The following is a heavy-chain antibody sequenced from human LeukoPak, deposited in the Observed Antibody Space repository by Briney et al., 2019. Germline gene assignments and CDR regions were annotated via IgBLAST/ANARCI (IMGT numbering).Heavy chain of an antibody. CDR3: ARAAISYFDY. Sequence: SETLSLTCAVSGGSISSGGYSWSWIRQPPGKGLEWIGYIYHSGSTYYNPSFKSRVTISVDRSKNQFSLKLSSVTAADTAVYYCARAAISYFDYWGQGTLVTVSS. V-gene: IGHV4-30-2*01. CDR2: IYHSGST. J-gene: IGHJ4*02. D-gene: IGHD2-21*02. CDR1: GGSISSGGYS.